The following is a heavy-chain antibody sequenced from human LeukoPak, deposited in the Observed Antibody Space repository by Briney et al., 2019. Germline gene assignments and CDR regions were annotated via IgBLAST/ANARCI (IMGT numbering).Heavy chain of an antibody. Sequence: GGSLRLSCAASGFTFSSYGMHWVRQAPGKGLEWVAVIWYDGSNKYYADSVKGRFTISRDNSKNTLYLQMNSLRAEDTAVYYCARAGSRFLEWFNWFDPWGQGTLVTVSS. CDR1: GFTFSSYG. D-gene: IGHD3-3*01. V-gene: IGHV3-33*01. CDR3: ARAGSRFLEWFNWFDP. CDR2: IWYDGSNK. J-gene: IGHJ5*02.